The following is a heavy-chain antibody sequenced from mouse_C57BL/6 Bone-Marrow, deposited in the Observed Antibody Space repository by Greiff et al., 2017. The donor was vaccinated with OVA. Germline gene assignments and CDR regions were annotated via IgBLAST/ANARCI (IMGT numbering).Heavy chain of an antibody. CDR3: ARYLTTVVAPYWYFDV. J-gene: IGHJ1*03. CDR1: GYSITSDY. V-gene: IGHV3-8*01. D-gene: IGHD1-1*01. CDR2: ISYSGST. Sequence: EVKLQESGPGLAKPSQTLSLTCSVTGYSITSDYWNWIRKFPGNKLEYMGYISYSGSTYYNPSLKSRISITRDTSKNQYYLQLNSVTTEDTATYYCARYLTTVVAPYWYFDVWGTGTTVTVSS.